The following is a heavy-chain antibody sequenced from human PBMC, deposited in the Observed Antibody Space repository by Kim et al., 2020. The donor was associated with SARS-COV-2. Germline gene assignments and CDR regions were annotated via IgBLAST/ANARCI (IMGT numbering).Heavy chain of an antibody. CDR1: GGSISSSSYY. J-gene: IGHJ5*02. D-gene: IGHD4-17*01. Sequence: SETLSLTCTVSGGSISSSSYYWGWIRQPPGKGLEWIGSIYYSGSTYYNPSLKSRVTISVDTSKNQFSLKLSSVTAADTAVYYCARQVGTTKPRWFDPWGQGTLVTVSS. V-gene: IGHV4-39*01. CDR3: ARQVGTTKPRWFDP. CDR2: IYYSGST.